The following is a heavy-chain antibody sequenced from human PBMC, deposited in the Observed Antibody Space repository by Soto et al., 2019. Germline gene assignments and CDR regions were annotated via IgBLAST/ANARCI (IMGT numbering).Heavy chain of an antibody. D-gene: IGHD3-22*01. V-gene: IGHV1-18*04. CDR1: GYTFTNYG. CDR3: ARDREYYYDRSGNEYYHYGMDV. J-gene: IGHJ6*02. Sequence: QVQLVESGAEVKKPGASVKVSCKASGYTFTNYGISWVRQAPGQGLEWMGWISGYNGNTKYAQKFQGRVTMTTDTPTSTGYIDMRSLRSDDTAVYYCARDREYYYDRSGNEYYHYGMDVWDQGTTVTVS. CDR2: ISGYNGNT.